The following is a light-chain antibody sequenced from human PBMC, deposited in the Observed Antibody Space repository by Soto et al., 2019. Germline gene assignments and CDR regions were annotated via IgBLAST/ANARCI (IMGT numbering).Light chain of an antibody. Sequence: EIVLTQSPGTLSLSPGERATLSCRASQSVSSAYLAWYQHKPGQPPTLLIYAASSRVTGIPDRFSGSGSGTDFTLTISRLEPEDFAVYYCQQYGSSSTGTFGQGTKVEI. CDR2: AAS. V-gene: IGKV3-20*01. CDR1: QSVSSAY. J-gene: IGKJ1*01. CDR3: QQYGSSSTGT.